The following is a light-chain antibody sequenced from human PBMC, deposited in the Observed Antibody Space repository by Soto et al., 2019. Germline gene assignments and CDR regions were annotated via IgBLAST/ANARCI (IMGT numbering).Light chain of an antibody. CDR3: QQRSNWPPRFT. J-gene: IGKJ3*01. Sequence: EIVLTQSPATLSLSPGERATLSCRASQSVSSYLAWYQQKPVQAPRLLIYDASNMATGIPARFSGGGSGTDFTLTISSLEPEDFAVYYCQQRSNWPPRFTFGPGTKVDIK. CDR2: DAS. V-gene: IGKV3-11*01. CDR1: QSVSSY.